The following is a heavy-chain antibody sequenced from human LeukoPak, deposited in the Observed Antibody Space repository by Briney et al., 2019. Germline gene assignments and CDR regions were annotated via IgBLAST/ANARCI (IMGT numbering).Heavy chain of an antibody. D-gene: IGHD6-25*01. V-gene: IGHV3-30*18. CDR3: AKEIAAVTYYFDY. CDR2: MSYDGSNK. Sequence: GGSLRLSCAASGFTFSSYGMHWVRQAPGKGLEWVAVMSYDGSNKYYADSVKGRFTISRDNSKNTLYLQMNSLRAEDTAVYYCAKEIAAVTYYFDYWGQGTLVTVSS. CDR1: GFTFSSYG. J-gene: IGHJ4*02.